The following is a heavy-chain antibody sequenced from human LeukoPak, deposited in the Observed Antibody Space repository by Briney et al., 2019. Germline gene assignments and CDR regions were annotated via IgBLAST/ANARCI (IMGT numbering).Heavy chain of an antibody. V-gene: IGHV3-48*03. Sequence: GGSLRLSCAASGFTFSSYAMNWVRQAPGKGLEWVSYISSSGSTIYYADSVRGRFTISRDNAKNSLYLQMNSLRAEDTAVYYCAELGITMIGGVWGKGTTVTISS. CDR3: AELGITMIGGV. CDR1: GFTFSSYA. CDR2: ISSSGSTI. D-gene: IGHD3-10*02. J-gene: IGHJ6*04.